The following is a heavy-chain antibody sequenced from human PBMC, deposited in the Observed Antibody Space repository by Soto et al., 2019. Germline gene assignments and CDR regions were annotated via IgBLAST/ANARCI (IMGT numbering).Heavy chain of an antibody. V-gene: IGHV3-33*01. CDR2: IWYDASHK. CDR3: ARDATIPFDY. Sequence: QVQLVESGGGVVQPGTSLRLSCAASGFTFSSFGMHWVRQAPGKGLEWLALIWYDASHKYYADSVKDRFTISRDNSKNTLYLQVNSLRAEDTAVYYCARDATIPFDYWGQGTLVTVSS. CDR1: GFTFSSFG. J-gene: IGHJ4*02. D-gene: IGHD5-12*01.